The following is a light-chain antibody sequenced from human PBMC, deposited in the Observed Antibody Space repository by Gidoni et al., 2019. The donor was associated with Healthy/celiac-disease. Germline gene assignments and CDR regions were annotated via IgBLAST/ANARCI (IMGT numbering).Light chain of an antibody. CDR1: QSVSSN. CDR3: QQYNNWLT. Sequence: EIVMTQSPATLSVSPGERATLSCRASQSVSSNLAWYQQKPGQAPRLLIYGASTRATGIPARFSGRGSGTEFTLTISSLQSEDFAVYYCQQYNNWLTFXGXTKVEIK. V-gene: IGKV3-15*01. CDR2: GAS. J-gene: IGKJ4*01.